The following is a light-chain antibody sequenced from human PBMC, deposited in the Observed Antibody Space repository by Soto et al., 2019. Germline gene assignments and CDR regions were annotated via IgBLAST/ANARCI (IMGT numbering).Light chain of an antibody. Sequence: DLPMTQSPSSVSASVGDRVTITCRASQHINIYLTWYQKRPGKAPKLLIYGASTLQHGVPSRFSGSSSGTEFTLTISSLQPEDFATYHCLETSSFPFTFGGGTKVEIK. CDR3: LETSSFPFT. CDR1: QHINIY. V-gene: IGKV1-12*02. J-gene: IGKJ4*02. CDR2: GAS.